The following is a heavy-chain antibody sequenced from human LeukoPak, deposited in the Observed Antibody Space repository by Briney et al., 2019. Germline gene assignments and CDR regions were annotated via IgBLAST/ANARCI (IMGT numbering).Heavy chain of an antibody. V-gene: IGHV1-69*01. CDR2: IIPIFGTA. CDR1: GYSFTSYW. CDR3: ARNGEGYCSGGSCYRLDY. D-gene: IGHD2-15*01. Sequence: PGESLKISCKGSGYSFTSYWISWVRQAPGQGLEWMGGIIPIFGTANYAQKFQGRVTITADESTSTAYMELSSLRSEDTAVYYCARNGEGYCSGGSCYRLDYWGQGTLVTVSS. J-gene: IGHJ4*02.